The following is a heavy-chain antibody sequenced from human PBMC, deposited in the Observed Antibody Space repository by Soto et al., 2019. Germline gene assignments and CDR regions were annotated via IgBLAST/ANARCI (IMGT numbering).Heavy chain of an antibody. CDR3: AGTDIVVVPAAISLDY. D-gene: IGHD2-2*02. CDR2: IYYSGST. CDR1: GGSVSSGSYY. J-gene: IGHJ4*02. Sequence: PSETLSLTCTVSGGSVSSGSYYWSWIRQPPGKGLEWIGYIYYSGSTNYNPSLKSRVTISVDTSKNQFSLKLSSVTAADTAVYYCAGTDIVVVPAAISLDYWGQGTLVTVSS. V-gene: IGHV4-61*01.